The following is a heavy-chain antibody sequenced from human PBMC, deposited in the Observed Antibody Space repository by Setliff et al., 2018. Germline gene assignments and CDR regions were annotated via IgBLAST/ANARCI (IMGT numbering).Heavy chain of an antibody. V-gene: IGHV4-39*01. CDR1: GDPTSSSDFY. CDR3: ARHVLYGSGSYGLNY. CDR2: LHYTGST. Sequence: PSETLSLTCTVSGDPTSSSDFYWGWIRQPPGKGLEWIGSLHYTGSTFYNPSLKSRATVIVHTSKKQFSLKLKSMTAADAGVYYCARHVLYGSGSYGLNYWSQGTLVTVSS. D-gene: IGHD3-10*01. J-gene: IGHJ4*02.